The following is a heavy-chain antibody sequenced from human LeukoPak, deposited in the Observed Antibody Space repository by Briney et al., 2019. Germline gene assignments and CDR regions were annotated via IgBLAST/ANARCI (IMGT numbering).Heavy chain of an antibody. CDR2: ISWNSGSI. CDR3: AKDHCGGDCYPSQGPGS. CDR1: GFTFDDYA. Sequence: GGSLRLSCAASGFTFDDYAMHWVRQAPGKGLEWVSGISWNSGSIGYADSVKGRFTISRDNAKNSLNLQMNSLRAEDTALYYCAKDHCGGDCYPSQGPGSWGQGTLVTVSS. J-gene: IGHJ4*02. D-gene: IGHD2-21*02. V-gene: IGHV3-9*01.